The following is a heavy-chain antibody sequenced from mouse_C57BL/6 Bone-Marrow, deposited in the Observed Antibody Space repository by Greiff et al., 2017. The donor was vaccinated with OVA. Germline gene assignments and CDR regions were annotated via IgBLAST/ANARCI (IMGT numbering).Heavy chain of an antibody. V-gene: IGHV1-4*01. CDR1: GYTFTSYT. J-gene: IGHJ2*01. CDR2: INPSSGYT. Sequence: VQLQQSGAELARPGASVKMSCKASGYTFTSYTMHWVKQRPGQGLEWIGYINPSSGYTKYNQKFKDKATLTADKSSSTAYMQLSSLTSEDSAVYYCARRVYYDYDVPLYYLDYWGQGTTLTVSS. CDR3: ARRVYYDYDVPLYYLDY. D-gene: IGHD2-4*01.